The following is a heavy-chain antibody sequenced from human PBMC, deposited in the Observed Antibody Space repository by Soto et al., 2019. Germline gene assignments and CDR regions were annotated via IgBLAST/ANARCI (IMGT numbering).Heavy chain of an antibody. D-gene: IGHD6-13*01. Sequence: SETLSLTCTVSGGSISSYYWSWIRQPPGKGLEWIGYIYYSGSTNYNPSLKSRVTISVDTSKNQFSLKLSSVTAADTAVYYCAGGIAAAPYYYYHYMDVWGKGTTVTVSS. CDR1: GGSISSYY. CDR2: IYYSGST. V-gene: IGHV4-59*08. CDR3: AGGIAAAPYYYYHYMDV. J-gene: IGHJ6*03.